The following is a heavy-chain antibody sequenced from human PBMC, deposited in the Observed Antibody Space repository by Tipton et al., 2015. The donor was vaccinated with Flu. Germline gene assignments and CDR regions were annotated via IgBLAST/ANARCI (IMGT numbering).Heavy chain of an antibody. D-gene: IGHD3-10*01. V-gene: IGHV4-31*11. J-gene: IGHJ6*02. CDR3: ARDQGFGDGLTYDYYAMDV. CDR2: IYYSGST. Sequence: TLSLTCAVSGDSISSRYYWAWIRQHPGKGLEWIGGIYYSGSTYYNVSLKSRVTISVDTSKNQFFLNLNSVTAADTAVYYCARDQGFGDGLTYDYYAMDVWGQGTTVSVSS. CDR1: GDSISSRYY.